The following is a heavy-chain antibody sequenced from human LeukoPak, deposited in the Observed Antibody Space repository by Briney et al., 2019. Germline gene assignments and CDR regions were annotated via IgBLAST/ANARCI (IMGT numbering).Heavy chain of an antibody. V-gene: IGHV1-69*04. J-gene: IGHJ4*02. Sequence: SVKVSCKASGGTFSSYAISWVRQAPGQGLEWMGRIIPILGIANYAEKFQGRVTITADKSTSTAYMELSSLRSEDAAVYYCARSGGYNSHRPDYWGQGTLVTVSS. CDR2: IIPILGIA. CDR1: GGTFSSYA. D-gene: IGHD5-24*01. CDR3: ARSGGYNSHRPDY.